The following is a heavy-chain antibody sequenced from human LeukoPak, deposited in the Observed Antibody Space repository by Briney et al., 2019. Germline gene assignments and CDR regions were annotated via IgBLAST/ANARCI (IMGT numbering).Heavy chain of an antibody. D-gene: IGHD2-15*01. CDR3: ARAPYCSGGGCYAPGFYYFDS. Sequence: GGSLRLSCAASGFTFSDHWMSWVRQAPGKGLEWVANTNQHGTEKYYVDSVKGRFTIPRDNAKNSLYLQMNSLRADDTAVYYCARAPYCSGGGCYAPGFYYFDSWGQGTLVTVSS. V-gene: IGHV3-7*03. CDR1: GFTFSDHW. CDR2: TNQHGTEK. J-gene: IGHJ4*02.